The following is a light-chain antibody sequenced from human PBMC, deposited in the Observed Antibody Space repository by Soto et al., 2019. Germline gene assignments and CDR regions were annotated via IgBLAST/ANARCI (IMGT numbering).Light chain of an antibody. V-gene: IGKV3-15*01. CDR3: QHYNYWPSWT. CDR2: GAS. Sequence: EVVMTQSPAILSVSPGERATLSCRASQSVRNNLAWYQLKPGQAPRLLIFGASTRASGVPDRFSGSGSGTEFTLTISSLQSEDFAVYYCQHYNYWPSWTFGQGTKVDIK. J-gene: IGKJ1*01. CDR1: QSVRNN.